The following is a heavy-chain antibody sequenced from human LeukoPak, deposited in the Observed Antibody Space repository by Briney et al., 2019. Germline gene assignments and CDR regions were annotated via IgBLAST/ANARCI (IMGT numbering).Heavy chain of an antibody. Sequence: PGESLKISCKGSGYSFTNYWIGWVRQMPGKGLEWMGIIYPGDSDTRYNPSFQGQVTISADKSISTAYLQWSSLKASDTAMYYCARGQGYCTGGSCLQGDWFDPWGQGTLVTVSS. CDR3: ARGQGYCTGGSCLQGDWFDP. CDR1: GYSFTNYW. D-gene: IGHD2-15*01. J-gene: IGHJ5*02. V-gene: IGHV5-51*01. CDR2: IYPGDSDT.